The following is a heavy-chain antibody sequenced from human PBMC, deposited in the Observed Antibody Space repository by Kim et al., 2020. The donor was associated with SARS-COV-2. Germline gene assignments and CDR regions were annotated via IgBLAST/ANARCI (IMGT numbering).Heavy chain of an antibody. D-gene: IGHD6-13*01. Sequence: YAAAVKGRFTISRDNSKNTLYLQMNSLRAEDTAVYYCAKDLVAAAGTPYWGQGTLVTVSS. CDR3: AKDLVAAAGTPY. V-gene: IGHV3-30*02. J-gene: IGHJ4*02.